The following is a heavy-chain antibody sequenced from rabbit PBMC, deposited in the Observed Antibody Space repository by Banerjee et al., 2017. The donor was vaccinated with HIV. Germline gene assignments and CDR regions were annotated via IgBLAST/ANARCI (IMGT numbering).Heavy chain of an antibody. CDR3: ARGFGGYGYAFNL. V-gene: IGHV1S39*01. CDR2: IDPVFGST. J-gene: IGHJ4*01. CDR1: GFDFSSYG. Sequence: QEQLVESGGGLVQPGGSLKLSCKASGFDFSSYGVSWVRQAPGKGLEWIGYIDPVFGSTYYASWVNGRFTISKTSSTTVTLQMTSLTAADTATYFCARGFGGYGYAFNLWGPGTLVTVS. D-gene: IGHD6-1*01.